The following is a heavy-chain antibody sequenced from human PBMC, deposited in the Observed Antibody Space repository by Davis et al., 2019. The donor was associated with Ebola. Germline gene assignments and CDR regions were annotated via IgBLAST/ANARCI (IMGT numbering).Heavy chain of an antibody. D-gene: IGHD3-3*01. V-gene: IGHV4-30-2*01. J-gene: IGHJ5*02. Sequence: LRLSCAVSGGSISSGGYSWSWIRQPPGKGLEWIGYIYHSGSTYYNPSLKSRVTISVDRSKNQFSLKLSSVTAADTAVYYCARVIGYDFWSGYYNWFDPWGQGTLVTVSS. CDR3: ARVIGYDFWSGYYNWFDP. CDR2: IYHSGST. CDR1: GGSISSGGYS.